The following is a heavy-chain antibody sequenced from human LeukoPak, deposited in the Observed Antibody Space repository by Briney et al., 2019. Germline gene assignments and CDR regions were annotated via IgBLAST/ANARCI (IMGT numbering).Heavy chain of an antibody. D-gene: IGHD1-26*01. CDR1: DGSISTNY. Sequence: SETLSLTCTVSDGSISTNYWSWIRQPAGKGLEWIGRIYASGSTNYKPSLKSRVTMSVDTSKNQFSLKLSSVTAADTAVYYCARETHSGRYSLDNWFDPWGQGTLVTVSS. CDR3: ARETHSGRYSLDNWFDP. V-gene: IGHV4-4*07. CDR2: IYASGST. J-gene: IGHJ5*02.